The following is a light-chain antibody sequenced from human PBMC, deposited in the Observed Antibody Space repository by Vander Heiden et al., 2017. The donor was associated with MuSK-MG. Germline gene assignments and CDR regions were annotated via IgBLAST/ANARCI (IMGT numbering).Light chain of an antibody. CDR1: QSVRSNY. CDR2: GAS. CDR3: QQYGSSPT. J-gene: IGKJ4*01. Sequence: ETVLTQSPGTLSLSPGERATLSCRASQSVRSNYLAWYQHKPGQAPRLLIYGASSRATGIPDRFSGSGSGTDFTLSISRLEPEDSAVYYCQQYGSSPTFGGGTKVEIK. V-gene: IGKV3-20*01.